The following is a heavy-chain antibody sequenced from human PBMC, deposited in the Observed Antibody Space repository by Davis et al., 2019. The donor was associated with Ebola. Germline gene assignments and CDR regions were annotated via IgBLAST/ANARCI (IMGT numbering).Heavy chain of an antibody. CDR2: ISSSSSYI. D-gene: IGHD6-13*01. CDR3: ASSRRSWYPAVDD. CDR1: GFTFSSYS. J-gene: IGHJ4*02. Sequence: PGGSLRLSCAASGFTFSSYSMNWVRQAPGKGLEWVSSISSSSSYIYYADSVKGRFTISRDNAKNSLYLQMNSLRAEDTAVYYCASSRRSWYPAVDDWGQGTLVTVSS. V-gene: IGHV3-21*04.